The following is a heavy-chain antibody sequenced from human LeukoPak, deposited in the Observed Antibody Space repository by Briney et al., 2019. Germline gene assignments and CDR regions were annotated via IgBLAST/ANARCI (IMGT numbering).Heavy chain of an antibody. D-gene: IGHD1-26*01. Sequence: ESGPTLVKSTQTLTRTCSVSGFSLSVGGMGVGWIRQPPGKAPEWLAVVYWDDEKRYSPSLQARLTITADISKNQVVVTMTNMDPVDTATYYCARLIVGAARVFDSWGQGTLVTVSS. CDR2: VYWDDEK. V-gene: IGHV2-5*02. CDR1: GFSLSVGGMG. CDR3: ARLIVGAARVFDS. J-gene: IGHJ4*02.